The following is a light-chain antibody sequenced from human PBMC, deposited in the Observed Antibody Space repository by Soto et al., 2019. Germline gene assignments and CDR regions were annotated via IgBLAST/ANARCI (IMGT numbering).Light chain of an antibody. CDR2: WAS. V-gene: IGKV3-15*01. J-gene: IGKJ2*03. CDR1: QSVGPN. Sequence: TQSPATLTVSRGEEVTLSCRASQSVGPNLAWYHQRPGQAPRLLIRWASTRASGVPARFRGSGRGTDFTLTISDLQSEDLGVYYCQQYENWPPYSFGQGTKVDIK. CDR3: QQYENWPPYS.